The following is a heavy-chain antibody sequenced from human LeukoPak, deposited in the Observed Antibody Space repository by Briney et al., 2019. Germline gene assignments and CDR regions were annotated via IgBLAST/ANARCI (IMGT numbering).Heavy chain of an antibody. CDR2: IWYDGSNK. V-gene: IGHV3-33*01. Sequence: GGSLGLSCAASGFTFSSYGMHWVRQAPGKGLEWVAVIWYDGSNKYYADSVKGRFTISRDNSKNTLYLQMNSLRAEDTAVYYCAREKYYDFWSGYYTSDAFDIWGQGTMVTVSS. CDR3: AREKYYDFWSGYYTSDAFDI. D-gene: IGHD3-3*01. J-gene: IGHJ3*02. CDR1: GFTFSSYG.